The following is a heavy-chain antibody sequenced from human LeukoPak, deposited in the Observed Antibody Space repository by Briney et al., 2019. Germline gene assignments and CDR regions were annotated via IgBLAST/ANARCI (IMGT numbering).Heavy chain of an antibody. CDR1: GFSFSNFW. V-gene: IGHV3-7*01. CDR3: ARDSSGYFDY. J-gene: IGHJ4*02. D-gene: IGHD3-22*01. Sequence: GGSLRLSCAASGFSFSNFWMRWVRQAPGKGPEWVANIRPDGSGTDYVDSVKGRFTISRDNAKNSPYLQMNSLRAGDTAVYYCARDSSGYFDYWGQGALVTVSS. CDR2: IRPDGSGT.